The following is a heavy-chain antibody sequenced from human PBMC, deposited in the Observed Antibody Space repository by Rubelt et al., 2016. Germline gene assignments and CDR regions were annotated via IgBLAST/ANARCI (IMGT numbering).Heavy chain of an antibody. CDR3: ARDQLALYAFDI. Sequence: QVQLVQSGAEVKKPGASVKVSCKASGYTFTSYGISWVRQAPGQGLEWRGWLRAYDGNTNYAQKRQCRVPMTTDTSTRTAYMERRSLRSDDTAVYFCARDQLALYAFDIWGQGTMVTVSS. CDR1: GYTFTSYG. V-gene: IGHV1-18*01. J-gene: IGHJ3*02. CDR2: LRAYDGNT. D-gene: IGHD1-1*01.